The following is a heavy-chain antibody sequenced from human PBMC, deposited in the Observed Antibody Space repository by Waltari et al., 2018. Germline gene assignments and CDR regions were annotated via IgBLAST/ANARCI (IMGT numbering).Heavy chain of an antibody. J-gene: IGHJ5*02. V-gene: IGHV4-34*01. CDR2: INHSGST. D-gene: IGHD2-2*01. CDR1: GGSFSGYY. Sequence: QVQLQQWGAGLLKPSETLSLTCAVYGGSFSGYYWSWIRQPPGKGLEWIGEINHSGSTNYNPSLKSRVTISVDTSKNQFSLKLSSVTAADTAVYYCARGRGDIVVVPAATHNWFDPWGQGTLVTVSS. CDR3: ARGRGDIVVVPAATHNWFDP.